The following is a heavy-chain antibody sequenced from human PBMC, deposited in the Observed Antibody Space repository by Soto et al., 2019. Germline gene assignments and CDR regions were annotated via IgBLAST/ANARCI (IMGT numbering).Heavy chain of an antibody. V-gene: IGHV3-7*01. D-gene: IGHD3-3*01. J-gene: IGHJ6*04. Sequence: GGSLRLSCAASGFTFSSYWMSWVRQAPGKGLEWVANIKQDGSEKYYVDSVKGRFTISRDNAKNSLYLQMNSLRAEDTAVYYCARAAMRFLEWYPRPVDVWGKGTTVTVSS. CDR2: IKQDGSEK. CDR1: GFTFSSYW. CDR3: ARAAMRFLEWYPRPVDV.